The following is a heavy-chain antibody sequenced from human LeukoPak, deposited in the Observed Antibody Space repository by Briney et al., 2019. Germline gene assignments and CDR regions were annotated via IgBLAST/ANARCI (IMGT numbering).Heavy chain of an antibody. J-gene: IGHJ4*02. V-gene: IGHV3-7*01. Sequence: PGGSPRLSCAVSGFTLGSYWMHWVRQAPGKGLEWVANIKQDGSEKYYVDSVKGRFTISRDNAKNSLYLQMNSLRAEDTAVYYCARDLASITGDEGYFDYWGQETLVTVSS. D-gene: IGHD7-27*01. CDR2: IKQDGSEK. CDR3: ARDLASITGDEGYFDY. CDR1: GFTLGSYW.